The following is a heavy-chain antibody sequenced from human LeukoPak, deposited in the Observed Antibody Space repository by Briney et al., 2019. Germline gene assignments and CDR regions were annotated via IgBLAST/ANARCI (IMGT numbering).Heavy chain of an antibody. CDR2: IYYSGST. CDR1: GGSISSYY. V-gene: IGHV4-59*01. CDR3: ARSPYAYYFDH. J-gene: IGHJ4*02. D-gene: IGHD3-16*01. Sequence: PSETLSLTCTVSGGSISSYYWSWIRQPPGKGLEWIGYIYYSGSTKYNPSLKSRVTISVDTSKNQFSLKLSSVTAADTAVYYCARSPYAYYFDHWGQGTLVTVSS.